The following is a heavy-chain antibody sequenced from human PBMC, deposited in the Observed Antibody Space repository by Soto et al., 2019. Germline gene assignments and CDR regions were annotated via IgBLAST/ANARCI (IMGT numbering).Heavy chain of an antibody. CDR3: SKNGTTWFAA. CDR1: GYSFHNSG. CDR2: ISVFNGYA. V-gene: IGHV1-18*01. Sequence: GSVKVSCKTSGYSFHNSGISWVRQAPGQGLEWMGWISVFNGYAHSAQKFQGRVIMTADTFTSTAYMELRGLRSDDTAMYYCSKNGTTWFAAWGQGTPVTSPQ. J-gene: IGHJ5*02. D-gene: IGHD1-1*01.